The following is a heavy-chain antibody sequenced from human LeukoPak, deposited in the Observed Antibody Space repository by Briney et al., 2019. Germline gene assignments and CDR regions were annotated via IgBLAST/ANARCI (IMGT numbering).Heavy chain of an antibody. CDR2: ISGSGGST. CDR1: GFTFSCYA. V-gene: IGHV3-23*01. J-gene: IGHJ3*02. CDR3: AKDQNDYSNYVGAFDI. Sequence: GGSLRLSCAASGFTFSCYAMSWVRQAPGKGLEWVSAISGSGGSTYYADSVKGRFTISRDNSKNTLYLQMNSLRAEDTAVYYCAKDQNDYSNYVGAFDIWGQGTMVTVSS. D-gene: IGHD4-11*01.